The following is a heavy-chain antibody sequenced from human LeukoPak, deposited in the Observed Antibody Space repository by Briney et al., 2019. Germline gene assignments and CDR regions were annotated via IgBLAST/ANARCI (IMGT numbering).Heavy chain of an antibody. CDR2: ISGSGGST. V-gene: IGHV3-23*01. J-gene: IGHJ4*02. Sequence: GGSLRLSCAASGFTFSSYAMSWVRQAPGKGLEWVSAISGSGGSTYYADSVKGRFTISRDNSKNTLYLQMNSLRAEDTAVYYCAKDSVNIAARRYRGDYWGQGTLVTVSS. CDR1: GFTFSSYA. CDR3: AKDSVNIAARRYRGDY. D-gene: IGHD6-6*01.